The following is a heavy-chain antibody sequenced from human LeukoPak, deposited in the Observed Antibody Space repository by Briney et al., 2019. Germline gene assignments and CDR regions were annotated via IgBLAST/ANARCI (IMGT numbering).Heavy chain of an antibody. CDR1: GFTFSNFW. CDR2: ISYSGSLT. J-gene: IGHJ6*02. Sequence: GGSLRLSCATSGFTFSNFWMSWVRQAPRRGLEWVSYISYSGSLTDHADSVKGRFTISRDNAKNSLYLQLNSLRDEDTAVCFCAKVIRGGYGMDVWGQGTTVTVSS. V-gene: IGHV3-48*02. D-gene: IGHD3-10*01. CDR3: AKVIRGGYGMDV.